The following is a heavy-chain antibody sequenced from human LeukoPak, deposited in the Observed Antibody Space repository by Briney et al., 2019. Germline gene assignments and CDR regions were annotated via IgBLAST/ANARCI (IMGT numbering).Heavy chain of an antibody. J-gene: IGHJ4*02. Sequence: PGGSLTLSCAASGFTFSSYAMCWGRQAPGEGLEGVSAISGSGGSTYYADSVKGRFTISRDNSKNTLYLQMNSLRAEDTAVYYCARVLGIAAAGNDYWGQGTLVTVSS. D-gene: IGHD6-13*01. V-gene: IGHV3-23*01. CDR3: ARVLGIAAAGNDY. CDR1: GFTFSSYA. CDR2: ISGSGGST.